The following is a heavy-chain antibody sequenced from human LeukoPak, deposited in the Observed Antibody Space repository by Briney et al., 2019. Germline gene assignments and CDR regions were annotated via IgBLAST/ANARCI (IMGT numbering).Heavy chain of an antibody. V-gene: IGHV1-69*13. CDR1: GGTFNSYA. D-gene: IGHD1-26*01. Sequence: ASVKVSCKASGGTFNSYAISWVRQAPGQGLEWMGGIIPIFGTANYAQKFQGRVTITADESTSTAYMELSSLRSEDTAVYYCARDVGAKSYGMDVWGQGTTVTVSS. CDR2: IIPIFGTA. J-gene: IGHJ6*02. CDR3: ARDVGAKSYGMDV.